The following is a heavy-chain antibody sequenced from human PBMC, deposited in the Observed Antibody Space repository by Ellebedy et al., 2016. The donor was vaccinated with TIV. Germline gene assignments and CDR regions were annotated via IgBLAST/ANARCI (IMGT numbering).Heavy chain of an antibody. Sequence: PGGSLRLSCAASGFTFSSYSMNWVRQAPGKGLEWVSYISSSSSTIYYADSVKGRFTISRDNSKNTLYLQMNSLRAEDTAVYYCARGGKWELLYYFDYWGQGTLVTVSS. CDR1: GFTFSSYS. D-gene: IGHD1-26*01. CDR3: ARGGKWELLYYFDY. V-gene: IGHV3-48*01. J-gene: IGHJ4*02. CDR2: ISSSSSTI.